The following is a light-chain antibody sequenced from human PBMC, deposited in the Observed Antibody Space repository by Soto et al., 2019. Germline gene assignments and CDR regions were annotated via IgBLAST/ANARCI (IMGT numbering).Light chain of an antibody. CDR2: KAS. Sequence: DIQMTQSPSTLSPSVGDRVTITCRASQSISSWLAWYQQKPGKAPKLLIYKASSLESGVPSRFSGSGSGTEFTLTISSLQPDDFATYYCQQYNNYSRTFGQGTKVEIK. J-gene: IGKJ1*01. V-gene: IGKV1-5*03. CDR3: QQYNNYSRT. CDR1: QSISSW.